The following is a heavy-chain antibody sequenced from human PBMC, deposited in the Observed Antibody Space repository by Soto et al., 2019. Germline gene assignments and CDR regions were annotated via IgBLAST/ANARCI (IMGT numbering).Heavy chain of an antibody. CDR1: GGSISSSSYY. D-gene: IGHD2-21*01. V-gene: IGHV4-39*01. Sequence: SEKLSLTCTVSGGSISSSSYYWGWIRQPPGKGLEWIGSIYYSGNTYYNPSLKSRVTISVDASKNQFSLRLTSVTAADTAVYFWASRIIPDYWGQGIPVTVSS. J-gene: IGHJ4*02. CDR3: ASRIIPDY. CDR2: IYYSGNT.